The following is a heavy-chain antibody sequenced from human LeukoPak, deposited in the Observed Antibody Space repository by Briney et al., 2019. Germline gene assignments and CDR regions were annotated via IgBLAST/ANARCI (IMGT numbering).Heavy chain of an antibody. CDR2: IYHSGST. V-gene: IGHV4-30-2*01. CDR1: GGSISSGGYS. J-gene: IGHJ4*02. Sequence: PSQTLSLTCAVSGGSISSGGYSWSWIRQPPGKGLEWIGYIYHSGSTYYNPSLKSRVTISVDRSKNQFSLKLSSVTAADTAVYYCASSSSSSLGYWGQGTLVTVSS. D-gene: IGHD6-6*01. CDR3: ASSSSSSLGY.